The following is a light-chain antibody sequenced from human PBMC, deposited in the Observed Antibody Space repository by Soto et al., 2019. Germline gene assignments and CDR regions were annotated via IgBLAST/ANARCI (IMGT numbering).Light chain of an antibody. J-gene: IGKJ4*01. Sequence: DIQLTQSPSFLSASVGDRVTITCRASQGISSYLAWYQQKPGKAPKLLIYAASTLQSGVPSRFSGSGSGTEFTLTISSLQPEDFATYYCQQFYSYPLTFVGGTKVEIK. V-gene: IGKV1-9*01. CDR1: QGISSY. CDR2: AAS. CDR3: QQFYSYPLT.